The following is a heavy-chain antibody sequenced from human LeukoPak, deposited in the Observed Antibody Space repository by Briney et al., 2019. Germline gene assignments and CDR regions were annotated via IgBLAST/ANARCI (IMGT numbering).Heavy chain of an antibody. CDR2: FYRGEIT. CDR1: GFTVSSSY. V-gene: IGHV3-53*01. Sequence: PGGSLRLSCAASGFTVSSSYMYWVRQAPGEGLGWVSFFYRGEITYYAESVRGRFTISRDNSKNTLYLQMHSLRGVHTDVYYCARGFPYWGQGTLVTVSS. J-gene: IGHJ4*02. CDR3: ARGFPY.